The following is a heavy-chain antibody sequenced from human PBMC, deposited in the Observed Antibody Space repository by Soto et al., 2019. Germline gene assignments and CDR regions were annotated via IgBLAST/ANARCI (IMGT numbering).Heavy chain of an antibody. D-gene: IGHD3-3*01. V-gene: IGHV3-33*01. Sequence: QVQLVESGGGVVQPGRSLRLSCAGSGFSFSNYGMHWVRQAPGKGLEWVALIWYDGSNKYYADSVKGRFTISRDNSKNTLYLPMSSLRNEDTAVYYCARDPRVETTLMAVFQGWGQGTLVTVSS. CDR3: ARDPRVETTLMAVFQG. J-gene: IGHJ1*01. CDR2: IWYDGSNK. CDR1: GFSFSNYG.